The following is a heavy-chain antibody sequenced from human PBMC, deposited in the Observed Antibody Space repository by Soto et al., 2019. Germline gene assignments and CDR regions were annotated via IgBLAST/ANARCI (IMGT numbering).Heavy chain of an antibody. Sequence: QVQLQESGPGLVKPSGTLSLTCAVSGGSFTSNNWWTWVRQPPGQGREWIGEIYRTGSTNYNPSLKSRVTISLDKSDNQFSLKVTSLTAADTAVYYCASRDPGTSVDYWGQGTLVTVSS. CDR2: IYRTGST. CDR1: GGSFTSNNW. V-gene: IGHV4-4*02. D-gene: IGHD1-7*01. J-gene: IGHJ4*02. CDR3: ASRDPGTSVDY.